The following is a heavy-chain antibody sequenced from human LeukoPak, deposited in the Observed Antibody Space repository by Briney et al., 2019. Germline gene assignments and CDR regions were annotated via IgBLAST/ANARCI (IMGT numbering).Heavy chain of an antibody. D-gene: IGHD3-22*01. Sequence: WGSLILSFAAFGLTFSSYWMSWVRQAPGTGLEGVANIKQDGSEKYYVDSVKGRFTISRDNDKNSLYLQMNSLRAEDTAVYYCARDFVNSGYYFDYWGQGTLVTVSS. V-gene: IGHV3-7*01. CDR1: GLTFSSYW. J-gene: IGHJ4*02. CDR2: IKQDGSEK. CDR3: ARDFVNSGYYFDY.